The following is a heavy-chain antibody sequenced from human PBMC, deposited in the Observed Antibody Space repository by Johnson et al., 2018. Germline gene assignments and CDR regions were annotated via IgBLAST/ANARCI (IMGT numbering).Heavy chain of an antibody. CDR2: IYHSGRP. V-gene: IGHV4-59*01. Sequence: QVQLVESGPGLVKPSETLSLTCTVSGGSISDYYWNWIRQPPGKGLEWIGYIYHSGRPNYNPSLKSRVTISVDTSKSQFSLKLSPVTAADTAVYYCARRVARSDAFDIWGQGTMVTVSA. CDR3: ARRVARSDAFDI. CDR1: GGSISDYY. J-gene: IGHJ3*02.